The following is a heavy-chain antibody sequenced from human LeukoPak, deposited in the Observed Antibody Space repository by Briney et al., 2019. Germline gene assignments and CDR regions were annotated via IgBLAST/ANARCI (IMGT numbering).Heavy chain of an antibody. V-gene: IGHV4-61*01. Sequence: SETLSLTCTVSGGSVNSGSYYWSWIRQPPGKGLEWIGYIYYSGSTYYNPSLKSRVTISVDTSKNQFSLKLSSVTAADTAVYYCAREIGDRGAFDIWGQGTMVTVSS. CDR3: AREIGDRGAFDI. CDR2: IYYSGST. CDR1: GGSVNSGSYY. D-gene: IGHD3-10*01. J-gene: IGHJ3*02.